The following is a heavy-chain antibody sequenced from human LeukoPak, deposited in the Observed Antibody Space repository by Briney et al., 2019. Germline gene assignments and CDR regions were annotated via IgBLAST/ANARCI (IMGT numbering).Heavy chain of an antibody. CDR2: IHPNSGGT. CDR1: GYTFTDSY. Sequence: ASVKVSCKTSGYTFTDSYTHWLRRAPGQGLEWMGWIHPNSGGTNYAQKFQGRVTMTRDTPSSTAFLEVSRLRADDTAVYYCARDKQFVHFDSWGQGTLVTVSS. D-gene: IGHD6-6*01. CDR3: ARDKQFVHFDS. J-gene: IGHJ4*02. V-gene: IGHV1-2*02.